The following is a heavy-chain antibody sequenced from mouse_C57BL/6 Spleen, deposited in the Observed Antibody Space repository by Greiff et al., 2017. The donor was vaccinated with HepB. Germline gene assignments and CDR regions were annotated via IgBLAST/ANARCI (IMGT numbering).Heavy chain of an antibody. CDR2: ISDGGSYT. Sequence: EVQLVESGGGLVKPGGSLKLSCAASGFTFSSYAMSWVRQTPEKRLEWVATISDGGSYTYYPDNVKGRFTISRDNAKNNLYLQMSHLKSEDTAMYYCARASITTVVAGYYFDYWGQGTTLTVSS. V-gene: IGHV5-4*01. J-gene: IGHJ2*01. CDR1: GFTFSSYA. CDR3: ARASITTVVAGYYFDY. D-gene: IGHD1-1*01.